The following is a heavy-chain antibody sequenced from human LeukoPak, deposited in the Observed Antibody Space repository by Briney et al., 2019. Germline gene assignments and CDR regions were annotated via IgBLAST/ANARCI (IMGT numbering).Heavy chain of an antibody. CDR3: AKWFRGSGSDRFYDK. CDR2: INSVDNT. CDR1: GFTFIA. Sequence: GESLRLFCAVSGFTFIAVDWLRQAPGMGLEWVSTINSVDNTYYSESVRGRFTVSRDKSKNTVYLHMNSLRAEDTAVYHCAKWFRGSGSDRFYDKWGQGTLVTVSS. V-gene: IGHV3-23*01. J-gene: IGHJ4*02. D-gene: IGHD3-10*01.